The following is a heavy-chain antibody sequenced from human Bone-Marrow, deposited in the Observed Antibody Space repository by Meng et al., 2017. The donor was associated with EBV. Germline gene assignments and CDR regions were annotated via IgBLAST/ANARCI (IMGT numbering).Heavy chain of an antibody. CDR1: GITFTSYD. CDR3: ARSTWGDSGSYYSFPDFDY. J-gene: IGHJ4*02. Sequence: QVQLVQSGAEVKKPGVSVTVSFKASGITFTSYDINWVRQATGQGLEWMGWMNPNSGNTGYAQKFQGRVTMTRNTSISTAYMELSSLRSEDTAVYYCARSTWGDSGSYYSFPDFDYWGQGTLVTVSS. CDR2: MNPNSGNT. D-gene: IGHD1-26*01. V-gene: IGHV1-8*01.